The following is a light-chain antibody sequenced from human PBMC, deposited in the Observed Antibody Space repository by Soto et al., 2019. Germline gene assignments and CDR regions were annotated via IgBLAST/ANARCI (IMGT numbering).Light chain of an antibody. J-gene: IGKJ3*01. CDR3: KQRGNWPLFS. CDR1: ETIARD. V-gene: IGKV3-11*01. Sequence: EIVLTQSPATLSLSPGERATLSCRASETIARDLAWYQQKPGQAPRLLIYDASTRATGIPARFSGSGSGTDFTLIITSLEPEDSAVYYCKQRGNWPLFSFGPGTKVDI. CDR2: DAS.